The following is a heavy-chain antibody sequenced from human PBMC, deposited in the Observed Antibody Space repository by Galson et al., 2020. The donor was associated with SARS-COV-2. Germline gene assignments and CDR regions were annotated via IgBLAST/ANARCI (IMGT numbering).Heavy chain of an antibody. CDR3: AKLGEMVTHDYSFDI. J-gene: IGHJ3*02. Sequence: GGSLRLSCAASGFTFDDYAMHWVRQAPGKGLEWVSGISWNSGSIGYADSVKGRFTISRDNAKNSLYLQMNSLRAEDTALYYCAKLGEMVTHDYSFDIWGQGTMVTVSS. CDR1: GFTFDDYA. CDR2: ISWNSGSI. V-gene: IGHV3-9*01. D-gene: IGHD3-16*01.